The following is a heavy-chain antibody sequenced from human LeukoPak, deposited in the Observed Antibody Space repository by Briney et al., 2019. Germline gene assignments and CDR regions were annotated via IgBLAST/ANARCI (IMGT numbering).Heavy chain of an antibody. CDR2: ISGSGGST. CDR1: GFTFSSYA. D-gene: IGHD2-2*01. V-gene: IGHV3-23*01. J-gene: IGHJ4*02. Sequence: GGSLRLSCAASGFTFSSYAVSWVRQAPGKGLEWVSAISGSGGSTYYADSVKGRFTISRDNSKNTLYLQMNSLRAEDTAVYYCAKPQYCSSTSCYAGNFDYWGQGTMVTVSS. CDR3: AKPQYCSSTSCYAGNFDY.